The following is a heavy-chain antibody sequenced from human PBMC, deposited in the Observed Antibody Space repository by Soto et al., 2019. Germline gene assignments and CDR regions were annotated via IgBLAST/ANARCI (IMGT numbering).Heavy chain of an antibody. CDR3: ARDISPYYDFWSDYYTYGMDV. CDR1: GFTFSSFT. Sequence: GGSLRLSCAASGFTFSSFTIHWVRQAPGKGLEWVAVISHDGRNKYYADSVKGRFTISRDNSKNTLYLQMNSLRAEDTAVYYCARDISPYYDFWSDYYTYGMDVWGQGTTVTVSS. V-gene: IGHV3-30*04. CDR2: ISHDGRNK. J-gene: IGHJ6*02. D-gene: IGHD3-3*01.